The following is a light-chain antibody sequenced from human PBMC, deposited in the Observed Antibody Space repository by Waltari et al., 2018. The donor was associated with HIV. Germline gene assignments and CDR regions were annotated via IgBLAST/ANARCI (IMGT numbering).Light chain of an antibody. J-gene: IGLJ2*01. CDR2: DVS. V-gene: IGLV2-23*02. CDR1: SPDVGGYND. CDR3: CSYAGSSTVV. Sequence: QSALTQPASVSGSPGQSITISCTGTSPDVGGYNDLSCYQQHPGKAPKLMIYDVSKRPSGVSNRFSGSKSGNTASLTISGLQAEDEADYYCCSYAGSSTVVFGGGTKLTVL.